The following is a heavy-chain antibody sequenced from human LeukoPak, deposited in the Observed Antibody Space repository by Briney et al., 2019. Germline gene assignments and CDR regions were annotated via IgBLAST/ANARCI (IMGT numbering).Heavy chain of an antibody. D-gene: IGHD3-22*01. CDR2: ISGSGGST. V-gene: IGHV3-23*01. CDR3: AAYYYDSSGSDY. J-gene: IGHJ4*02. Sequence: GGSLRLSCAASGFTFSSYAMSWVRQAPGKGLEWVSAISGSGGSTYYADSVKGRFTISRDNSKNTLYLQMNSLRAEDTAVYYCAAYYYDSSGSDYWGQGTLVTVSS. CDR1: GFTFSSYA.